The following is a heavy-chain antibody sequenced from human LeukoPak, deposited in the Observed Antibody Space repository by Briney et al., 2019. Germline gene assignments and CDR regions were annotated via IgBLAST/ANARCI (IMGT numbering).Heavy chain of an antibody. CDR2: TYYRSKWYN. D-gene: IGHD6-19*01. J-gene: IGHJ4*02. V-gene: IGHV6-1*01. CDR3: ARAPYSSGWCFDY. CDR1: GGSVPSNIAA. Sequence: SQTLPLTCPLSGGSVPSNIAAGNWTRHSPSRGLEWLGCTYYRSKWYNDYAVSVKSRITINPDTSKNQFSLQLNSVTPEDTAVYYCARAPYSSGWCFDYWGQGTLVTVSS.